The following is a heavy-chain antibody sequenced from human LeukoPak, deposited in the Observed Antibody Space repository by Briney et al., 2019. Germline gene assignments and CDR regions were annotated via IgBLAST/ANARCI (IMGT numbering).Heavy chain of an antibody. J-gene: IGHJ6*02. CDR1: GLTFGTYW. CDR2: INHNGNVN. CDR3: ARGGGLDV. Sequence: GGSLRLSCAASGLTFGTYWMNWARQAPGKGLEWVASINHNGNVNYYVDSVKGRFTISRDNAKNSLYLQMSNLRAEDTAVYFCARGGGLDVWGQGATVTVSS. D-gene: IGHD3-16*01. V-gene: IGHV3-7*03.